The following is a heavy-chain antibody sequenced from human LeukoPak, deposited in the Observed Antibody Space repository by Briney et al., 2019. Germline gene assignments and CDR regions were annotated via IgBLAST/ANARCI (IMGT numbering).Heavy chain of an antibody. CDR1: GFTFSSYS. V-gene: IGHV3-48*02. CDR3: VYWIVRGTPGGSDYFDY. CDR2: ISSSSSTI. J-gene: IGHJ4*02. Sequence: GGSLRLSCEASGFTFSSYSMNWVRQAPGKGLEWVSYISSSSSTIYYADSVKGRFTISRDNAKNSLYLQMNSLRDEDTAVYYCVYWIVRGTPGGSDYFDYWGQGTLVTVSS. D-gene: IGHD2-8*02.